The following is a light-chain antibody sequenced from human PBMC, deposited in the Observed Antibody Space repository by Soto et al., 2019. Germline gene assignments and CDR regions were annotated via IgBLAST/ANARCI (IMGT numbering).Light chain of an antibody. V-gene: IGLV2-14*01. CDR1: SSDVGANIF. Sequence: QSALTQPASVSGSPGQSITISCTGTSSDVGANIFVSWYQQHPGKVPKLVIYTVSSRPSGVSQRFSGSKSGNTASLTISGLQAEDEADYYCSSFTTDSTYVFGTGTKVTVL. CDR3: SSFTTDSTYV. J-gene: IGLJ1*01. CDR2: TVS.